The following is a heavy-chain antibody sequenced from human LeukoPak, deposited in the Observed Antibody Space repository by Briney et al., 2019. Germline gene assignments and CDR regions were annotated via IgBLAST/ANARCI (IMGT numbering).Heavy chain of an antibody. D-gene: IGHD2-21*02. CDR2: IYYSGST. J-gene: IGHJ2*01. V-gene: IGHV4-31*03. CDR1: GVSISSGGYY. CDR3: ARPSVTPYWYFDL. Sequence: SQTLSLTCTVSGVSISSGGYYWSWIRQHPGKGLEWIGYIYYSGSTYYNPSLKSRVTVSVDTSKNQFSLKLSSVTAADTAVYYCARPSVTPYWYFDLWGRGTLVTVSS.